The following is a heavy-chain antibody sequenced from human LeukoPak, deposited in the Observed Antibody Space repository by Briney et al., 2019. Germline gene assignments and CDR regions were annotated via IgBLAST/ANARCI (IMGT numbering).Heavy chain of an antibody. CDR2: ISYDGYYK. CDR1: GFTFRTYT. J-gene: IGHJ4*02. V-gene: IGHV3-30-3*01. D-gene: IGHD4-23*01. Sequence: GGSLRLSCAASGFTFRTYTMHWVRQAPGKGLEWVASISYDGYYKYYAESVKGPFIISRDNSKNTLYLQINSLRADDTAVYYCASAGAVTDSFLHWGEGTLVIVSS. CDR3: ASAGAVTDSFLH.